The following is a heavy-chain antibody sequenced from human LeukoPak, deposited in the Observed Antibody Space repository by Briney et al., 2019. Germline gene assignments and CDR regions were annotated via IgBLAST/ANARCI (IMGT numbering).Heavy chain of an antibody. CDR2: IYPGDSDT. CDR1: GYSFTSYW. CDR3: ARRFGSGSLGYYYYGMDV. V-gene: IGHV5-51*01. Sequence: GESLKISCKGSGYSFTSYWIGWVRQMPGKGLEWMGIIYPGDSDTRYSPSFQGQVTISADKSISTAYLQWSSLKASDTAMYYCARRFGSGSLGYYYYGMDVWGQGTTVTVSS. J-gene: IGHJ6*02. D-gene: IGHD3-10*01.